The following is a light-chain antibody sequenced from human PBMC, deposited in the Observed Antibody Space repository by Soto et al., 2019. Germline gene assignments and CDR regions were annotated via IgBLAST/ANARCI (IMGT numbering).Light chain of an antibody. J-gene: IGLJ2*01. V-gene: IGLV2-14*01. CDR3: SSYTSSSTSG. Sequence: QSVLTQPASVSGSPGQSITISCTGTSSDVGGYNYVSWYQQHPGKAPKLIIYDVSNRPSGVSNRFSGSKSGNTASLTISGLQAEDEADYYCSSYTSSSTSGFGGGTKVTVL. CDR2: DVS. CDR1: SSDVGGYNY.